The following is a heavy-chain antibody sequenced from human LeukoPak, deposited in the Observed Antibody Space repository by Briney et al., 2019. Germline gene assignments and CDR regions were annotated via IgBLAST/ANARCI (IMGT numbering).Heavy chain of an antibody. D-gene: IGHD2-15*01. V-gene: IGHV3-48*03. CDR1: GFTFSSYE. CDR3: AREREGHDCSGGSCPSFDY. CDR2: ISSSGSTI. J-gene: IGHJ4*02. Sequence: GGSLRLSCAASGFTFSSYETNWVRQAPGKGLEWVSYISSSGSTIYYADSVKGRFTISRDNAKNSLYLQMNSLRAEDTAVYYCAREREGHDCSGGSCPSFDYWGQGTLVTVSS.